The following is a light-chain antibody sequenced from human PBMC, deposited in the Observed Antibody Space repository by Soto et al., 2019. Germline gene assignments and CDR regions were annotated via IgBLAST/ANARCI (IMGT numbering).Light chain of an antibody. Sequence: QSALTQPASVSGYPGQSITISCTGTSSDVGGYNFVSWYQQYPGKAPKVIIYEVSNRPSGVSHRFSGSKSGNTASLTISGLQSEDEAAYSCNSYTSSSARVFGGGTKQTVL. CDR2: EVS. V-gene: IGLV2-14*01. CDR1: SSDVGGYNF. J-gene: IGLJ3*02. CDR3: NSYTSSSARV.